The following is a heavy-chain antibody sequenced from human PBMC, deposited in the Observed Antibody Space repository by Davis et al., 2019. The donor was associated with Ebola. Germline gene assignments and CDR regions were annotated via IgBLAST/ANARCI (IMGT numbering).Heavy chain of an antibody. J-gene: IGHJ4*02. V-gene: IGHV1-2*06. Sequence: ASVKVSCKASGYTFGGYYMHWVRQAPGQGLEWMGRINPNSGGTNYAQKFQGRVTMTRDTSISTACMELSRLRSDDTAVYYCATFVGTSSDYWGQGTLVTVSS. D-gene: IGHD1-1*01. CDR1: GYTFGGYY. CDR3: ATFVGTSSDY. CDR2: INPNSGGT.